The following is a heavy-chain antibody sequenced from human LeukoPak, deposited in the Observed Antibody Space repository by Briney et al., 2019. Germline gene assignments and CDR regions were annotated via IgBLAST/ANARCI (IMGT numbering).Heavy chain of an antibody. CDR3: ARGGQYDTLTADY. CDR2: ISSTSSYM. Sequence: GVFLRLSCAASGFTFSRYWMSWVRQAPGKGLEWASSISSTSSYMYCADSVKGRFTISRDNAKNSLYLQMNSLRAEDTAVYYCARGGQYDTLTADYWGQGTLVTVSS. D-gene: IGHD3-9*01. V-gene: IGHV3-21*01. J-gene: IGHJ4*02. CDR1: GFTFSRYW.